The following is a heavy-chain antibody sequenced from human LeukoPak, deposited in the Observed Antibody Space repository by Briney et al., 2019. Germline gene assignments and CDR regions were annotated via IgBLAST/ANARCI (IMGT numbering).Heavy chain of an antibody. Sequence: SETLSLTCAVYGGSFSGHYWSWIRQPPGKGLEWIGEINHSGSTNYNPSLKSRVTISVDTSKSQFSLKLSSVTAADTAVYYCARYSGFYYYYYTDVWGKGTTVTVSS. CDR2: INHSGST. CDR3: ARYSGFYYYYYTDV. J-gene: IGHJ6*03. D-gene: IGHD2-21*01. V-gene: IGHV4-34*01. CDR1: GGSFSGHY.